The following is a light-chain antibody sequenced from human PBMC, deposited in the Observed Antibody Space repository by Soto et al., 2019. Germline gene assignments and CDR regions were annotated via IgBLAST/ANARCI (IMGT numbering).Light chain of an antibody. CDR1: SSDIGGYNY. CDR3: GSRTADNHLVV. CDR2: EVT. Sequence: SALTQPPSASGSPGQSVTISCTGTSSDIGGYNYVSWYQQHPDKAPKLMIYEVTQRPSGVPDRFSGSKSGNTASLTVSGLQAEDEADYYCGSRTADNHLVVFGGGTKLTVL. J-gene: IGLJ3*02. V-gene: IGLV2-8*01.